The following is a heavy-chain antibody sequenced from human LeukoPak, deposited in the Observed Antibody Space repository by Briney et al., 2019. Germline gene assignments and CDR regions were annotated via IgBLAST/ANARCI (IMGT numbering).Heavy chain of an antibody. V-gene: IGHV1-8*01. Sequence: GASVKVSCKASGYTFTSYDINWVRQATGQGLEWMGWMNPNSGNTGYAQKFQGRVTMTRNTSISTAYMELSSLRSEDTAVYYCARGRRVGAIVYYYYYMDVWGKGTTVTISS. J-gene: IGHJ6*03. CDR2: MNPNSGNT. D-gene: IGHD1-26*01. CDR1: GYTFTSYD. CDR3: ARGRRVGAIVYYYYYMDV.